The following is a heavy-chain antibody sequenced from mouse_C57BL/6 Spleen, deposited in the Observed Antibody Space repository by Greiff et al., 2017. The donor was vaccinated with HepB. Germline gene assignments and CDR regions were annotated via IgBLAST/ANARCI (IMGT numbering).Heavy chain of an antibody. CDR1: GFTFSNYW. Sequence: EVKLVESGGGLVQPGGSMKLSCVASGFTFSNYWMNWVRQSPEKGLEWVAQIRLKSDNYATHYAESVKGRFTISRDDSKSSVYLQMNNLRAEDTGIYYCTVSYYYGSSYGYFDVWGTGTTVTVSS. CDR3: TVSYYYGSSYGYFDV. D-gene: IGHD1-1*01. J-gene: IGHJ1*03. V-gene: IGHV6-3*01. CDR2: IRLKSDNYAT.